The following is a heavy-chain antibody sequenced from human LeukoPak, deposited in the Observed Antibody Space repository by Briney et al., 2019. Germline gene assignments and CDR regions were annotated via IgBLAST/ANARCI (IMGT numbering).Heavy chain of an antibody. D-gene: IGHD3-3*01. CDR3: AKTYDFWSGYYFRVIDY. CDR2: IRYDGSNK. Sequence: PGGSLRLSCAASGFTFSTYWMTWVRQAPGKGLEWVAFIRYDGSNKYYADSVKGRFTISRDNSKNTLYLQMNSLRAEDTAVYYCAKTYDFWSGYYFRVIDYWGQGTLVTVSS. J-gene: IGHJ4*02. CDR1: GFTFSTYW. V-gene: IGHV3-30*02.